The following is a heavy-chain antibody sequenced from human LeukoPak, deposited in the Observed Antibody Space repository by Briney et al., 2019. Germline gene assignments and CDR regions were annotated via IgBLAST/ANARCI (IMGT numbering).Heavy chain of an antibody. J-gene: IGHJ5*02. CDR1: GGSLSSYY. Sequence: SETLSLTCTVSGGSLSSYYWSWIRQPPGKGLEWIGYIYYSGSTNYNPSLKSRVTISVDTSKNQFSLKLSSVTAADTAVYYCARDREYCSGGSCYSGGAWFDPWGQGTLVTVSS. D-gene: IGHD2-15*01. CDR2: IYYSGST. V-gene: IGHV4-59*01. CDR3: ARDREYCSGGSCYSGGAWFDP.